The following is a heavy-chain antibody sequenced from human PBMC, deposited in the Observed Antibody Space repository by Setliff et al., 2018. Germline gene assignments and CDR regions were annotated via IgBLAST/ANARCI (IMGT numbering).Heavy chain of an antibody. D-gene: IGHD3-10*01. CDR1: GGTFNTYG. V-gene: IGHV1-69*13. Sequence: SVKVSCKASGGTFNTYGPSWVRQAPGQGLEWMGGIIPIIGEPNYAQKFQGRVTITADESTSTAYMELRSLKSEDTAVYYCAREALQRAGLYFFDIWGQGMLVTVSS. CDR3: AREALQRAGLYFFDI. CDR2: IIPIIGEP. J-gene: IGHJ4*02.